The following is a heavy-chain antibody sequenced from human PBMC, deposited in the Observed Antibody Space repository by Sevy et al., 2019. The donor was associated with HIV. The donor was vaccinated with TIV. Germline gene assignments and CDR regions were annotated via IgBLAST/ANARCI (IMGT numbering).Heavy chain of an antibody. Sequence: ASVKVSCKASGYTFTGYYVHWLRQAPGQGIEWMGWINPKTGGTYFAKKFQDRVTMTTGTSITTAYLELSGLRFDDTAVYYCARMGDYFDTSGYYPLKYSGQGTLVTVFS. D-gene: IGHD3-22*01. V-gene: IGHV1-2*02. CDR3: ARMGDYFDTSGYYPLKY. J-gene: IGHJ4*02. CDR2: INPKTGGT. CDR1: GYTFTGYY.